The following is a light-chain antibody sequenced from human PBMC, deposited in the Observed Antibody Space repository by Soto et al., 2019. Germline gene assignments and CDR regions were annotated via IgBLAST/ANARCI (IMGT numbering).Light chain of an antibody. CDR1: QEISNS. V-gene: IGKV1-12*01. Sequence: DIQMTQSPASVSASVGDRVTITCRASQEISNSLAWYQQMPGKAPKLLIYSASSLQSGVPSRFSGSGSGTVFTLTISSLQPEDFATYYCHQANTIPGTFGPGTKVDSK. CDR3: HQANTIPGT. J-gene: IGKJ3*01. CDR2: SAS.